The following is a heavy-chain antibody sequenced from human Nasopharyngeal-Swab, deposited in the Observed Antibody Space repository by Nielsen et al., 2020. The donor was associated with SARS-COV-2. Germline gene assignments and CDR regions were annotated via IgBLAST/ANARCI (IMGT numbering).Heavy chain of an antibody. V-gene: IGHV3-48*04. D-gene: IGHD5-18*01. CDR1: GFPFTPSG. J-gene: IGHJ3*02. Sequence: GESLKISCVASGFPFTPSGMHWVCQAPGTGPDTISYICSSCSNSYYADSVKGRFTISIDNANNSLDLQMKSLRAYDKAVYYCVRDCALIQLWLLPQALDIYRQGTLGTVSS. CDR3: VRDCALIQLWLLPQALDI. CDR2: ICSSCSNS.